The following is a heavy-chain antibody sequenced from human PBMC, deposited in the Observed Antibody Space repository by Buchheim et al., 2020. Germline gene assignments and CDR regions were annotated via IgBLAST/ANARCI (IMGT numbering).Heavy chain of an antibody. CDR1: GGSISSGDYF. J-gene: IGHJ5*02. CDR2: ICYTGST. Sequence: QVQLQESGPGLVHPSQTLSLTYTVSGGSISSGDYFWSWIRQSPGKGLEWIGYICYTGSTYYNPSLKTRLTISVDTSRNQFSLKLRSVKAADTAVYFCARLPYYYDSSGYLTNWFDPWGQGTL. V-gene: IGHV4-30-4*01. D-gene: IGHD3-22*01. CDR3: ARLPYYYDSSGYLTNWFDP.